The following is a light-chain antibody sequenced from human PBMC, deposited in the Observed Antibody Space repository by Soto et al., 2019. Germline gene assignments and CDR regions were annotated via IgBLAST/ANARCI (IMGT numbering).Light chain of an antibody. CDR3: CPYASSRKNND. CDR2: HGS. V-gene: IGLV2-23*01. J-gene: IGLJ1*01. Sequence: QSALTQPASVCGSPGQPITISCTGTSSDVGGYNLVSWYQQHPGKAPKLIIYHGSKRPSGVSVRFSGSKSRNTPSLAISGLQAEDEADYYFCPYASSRKNNDFGPGTTLTGL. CDR1: SSDVGGYNL.